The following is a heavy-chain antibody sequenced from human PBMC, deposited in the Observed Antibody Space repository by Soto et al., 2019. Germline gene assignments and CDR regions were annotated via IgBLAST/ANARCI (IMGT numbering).Heavy chain of an antibody. Sequence: PGGSLRLSCAASGFTFSSYSMNWVRQAPGKGLEWVSYISSSSSTIYYADSVKGRFTISRDNAKNSLYLQMNSLRDEDTAVYYCAREGAAYYDFWSGYYDSYYYYGMDVWGQGTTVTVSS. CDR2: ISSSSSTI. CDR3: AREGAAYYDFWSGYYDSYYYYGMDV. V-gene: IGHV3-48*02. J-gene: IGHJ6*02. CDR1: GFTFSSYS. D-gene: IGHD3-3*01.